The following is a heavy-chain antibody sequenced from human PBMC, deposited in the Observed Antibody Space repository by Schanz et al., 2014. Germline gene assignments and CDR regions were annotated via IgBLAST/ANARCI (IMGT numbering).Heavy chain of an antibody. J-gene: IGHJ4*02. CDR2: TSSDGSLK. CDR1: GFTFSSYA. V-gene: IGHV3-30*04. D-gene: IGHD2-15*01. CDR3: AKVREWWPYYFDY. Sequence: QVQLVESGGGVVQPGRSLRLSCAASGFTFSSYAVHWVRQAPDKGLVWVAVTSSDGSLKYYADSVKGRFTISRDNSDNTLFLQMNSLRAEDTAVYYCAKVREWWPYYFDYWGQGTLVTVSS.